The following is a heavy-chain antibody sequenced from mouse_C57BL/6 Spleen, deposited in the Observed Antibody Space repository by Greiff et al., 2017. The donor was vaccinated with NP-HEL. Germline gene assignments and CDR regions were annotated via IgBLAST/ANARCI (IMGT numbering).Heavy chain of an antibody. CDR2: ISSGGDYI. CDR1: GFTFSSYA. V-gene: IGHV5-9-1*02. Sequence: EVQLVESGEGLVKPGGSLKLSCAASGFTFSSYAMSWVRQTPEKRLEWVAYISSGGDYIYYADTVKGRFTISRDNARNTLYLQMSSLKSEDTAMYYCTRGPNYYGSSTWYFDVWGTGTTVTVSS. D-gene: IGHD1-1*01. J-gene: IGHJ1*03. CDR3: TRGPNYYGSSTWYFDV.